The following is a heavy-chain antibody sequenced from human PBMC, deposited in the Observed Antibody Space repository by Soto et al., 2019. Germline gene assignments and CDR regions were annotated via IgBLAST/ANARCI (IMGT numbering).Heavy chain of an antibody. Sequence: SETLSLTCSASGDSINSDKYYWGWIRQPPGKGLEWIGSIYYRGNTYYNPFLQTRVTISLDKSKSQFSLKLNSVTAADSAVYFCARLEGLATISYYFDFWGQGALVTVSS. CDR1: GDSINSDKYY. D-gene: IGHD3-9*01. CDR2: IYYRGNT. V-gene: IGHV4-39*01. J-gene: IGHJ4*02. CDR3: ARLEGLATISYYFDF.